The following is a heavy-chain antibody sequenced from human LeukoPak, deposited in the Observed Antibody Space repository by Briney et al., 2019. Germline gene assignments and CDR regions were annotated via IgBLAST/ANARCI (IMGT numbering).Heavy chain of an antibody. CDR2: IIPIFGTA. CDR1: GGTFSSYA. Sequence: SVKVSCKASGGTFSSYAISWVRQAPGRGLEWMGGIIPIFGTANYAQKFQGRVTITADESTSTAYMELSSLRSEDTAVYYCARDARLGYDILTGYHFDYWGQGTLVTVSS. J-gene: IGHJ4*02. D-gene: IGHD3-9*01. CDR3: ARDARLGYDILTGYHFDY. V-gene: IGHV1-69*01.